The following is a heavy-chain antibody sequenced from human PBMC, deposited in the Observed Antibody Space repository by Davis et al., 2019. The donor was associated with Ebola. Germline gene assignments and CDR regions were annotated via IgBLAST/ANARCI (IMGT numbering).Heavy chain of an antibody. D-gene: IGHD5-12*01. Sequence: ASVKVSCKASGYTFTGYYMHWVRQAPGQGLEWMGWINPNSGGTNYAQKFQGWVTMTRNTSISTAYMELSSLRSEDTAVYYCASSGYDLAFDIWGQGTMVTVSS. CDR1: GYTFTGYY. J-gene: IGHJ3*02. CDR3: ASSGYDLAFDI. V-gene: IGHV1-2*04. CDR2: INPNSGGT.